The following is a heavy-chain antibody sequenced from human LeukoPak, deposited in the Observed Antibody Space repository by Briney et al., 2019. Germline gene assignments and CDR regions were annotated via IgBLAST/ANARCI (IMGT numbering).Heavy chain of an antibody. CDR1: GYTFTGYY. Sequence: ASVKISCKASGYTFTGYYMHWVRQAPGQGLEWMGWINPNSGGTNYAQKFQGRVTMTRDTSISTAYMELSRLRSDDTAVYYCARDYTAMVYTAMRRVDYWGQGTLVTVSS. J-gene: IGHJ4*02. CDR2: INPNSGGT. V-gene: IGHV1-2*02. D-gene: IGHD5-18*01. CDR3: ARDYTAMVYTAMRRVDY.